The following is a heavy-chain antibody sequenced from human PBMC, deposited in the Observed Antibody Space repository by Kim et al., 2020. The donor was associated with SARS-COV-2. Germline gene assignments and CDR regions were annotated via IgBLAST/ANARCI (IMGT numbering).Heavy chain of an antibody. CDR3: ARAGLVRGVSQDV. V-gene: IGHV3-33*01. Sequence: GGSLRLSCAASGFTFSSYGMHSVRQAPGKGLEWVAVIWYDGSNKYYADSVKGRFTISRDNSKNTLYLQMNSLRAEDTAVYYCARAGLVRGVSQDVWGQGTTVTVSS. J-gene: IGHJ6*02. CDR1: GFTFSSYG. D-gene: IGHD3-10*01. CDR2: IWYDGSNK.